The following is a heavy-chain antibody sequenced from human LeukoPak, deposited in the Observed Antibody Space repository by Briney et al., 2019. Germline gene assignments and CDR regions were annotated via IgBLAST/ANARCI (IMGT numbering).Heavy chain of an antibody. V-gene: IGHV1-8*01. CDR2: MNPNSGNT. J-gene: IGHJ6*02. CDR3: ARGGGSGSYYKPRNYYCGMDV. Sequence: ASVKVSCKASGYTFTSYDINWVRQATGQGLEWMGWMNPNSGNTGYAQKFQGRVTMTRNTSISTAYMELSSLRSEDTAVYYCARGGGSGSYYKPRNYYCGMDVWGQGTTVTVSS. D-gene: IGHD3-10*01. CDR1: GYTFTSYD.